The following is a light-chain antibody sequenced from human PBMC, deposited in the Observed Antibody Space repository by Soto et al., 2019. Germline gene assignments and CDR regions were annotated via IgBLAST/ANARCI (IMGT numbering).Light chain of an antibody. J-gene: IGLJ1*01. CDR3: SSYSSISAYV. CDR2: DVS. CDR1: SSDVGGYNY. Sequence: QSALTQPASVSGSPGQSITISCTGTSSDVGGYNYVSWYQQHPGKAPKLMNYDVSNRPSGVSNRFSGSKSGDTASLTISGLQAEDEADYYCSSYSSISAYVFGIGTKLTVL. V-gene: IGLV2-14*01.